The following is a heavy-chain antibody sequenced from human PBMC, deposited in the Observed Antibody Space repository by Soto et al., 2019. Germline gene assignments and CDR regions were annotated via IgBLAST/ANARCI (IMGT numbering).Heavy chain of an antibody. CDR2: IYYSGST. Sequence: SETLSLTCTVSGGSISSYYWSWIRQPPGKGLEWIGYIYYSGSTNYNPSLKSRVTISVDTSKNQFSLKLSSVTAADTAVYYCARGPGSSWWFDPWGQGTLVNVSS. J-gene: IGHJ5*02. D-gene: IGHD2-15*01. CDR3: ARGPGSSWWFDP. V-gene: IGHV4-59*01. CDR1: GGSISSYY.